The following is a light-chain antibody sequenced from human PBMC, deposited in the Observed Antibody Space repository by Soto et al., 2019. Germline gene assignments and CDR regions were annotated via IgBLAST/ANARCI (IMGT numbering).Light chain of an antibody. CDR3: QQTRSFPLT. Sequence: DIHVNQSPSSVSASVGDRVTITCRASQAITSWLAWYQQKPGRAPKLLIYSASSLQSGAPSRFTGSGSGTDFTLTITSLQPDDAAVYYCQQTRSFPLTFGGGTKVEI. J-gene: IGKJ4*01. V-gene: IGKV1-12*01. CDR2: SAS. CDR1: QAITSW.